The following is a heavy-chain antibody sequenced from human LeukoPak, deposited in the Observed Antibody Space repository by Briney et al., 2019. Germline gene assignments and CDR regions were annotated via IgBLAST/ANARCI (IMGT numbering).Heavy chain of an antibody. CDR2: ISTSSSYI. Sequence: GGSLRLSCAASGFTFSSYTMNWVRQAPGKWLEWVSSISTSSSYIYYADSVKGRFTISRDNAKNSLYLQLNSLRAEDTAVYYCTRISVVSTFRSPKYYFDYWGQGTLVTVSS. CDR3: TRISVVSTFRSPKYYFDY. J-gene: IGHJ4*02. V-gene: IGHV3-21*01. D-gene: IGHD2/OR15-2a*01. CDR1: GFTFSSYT.